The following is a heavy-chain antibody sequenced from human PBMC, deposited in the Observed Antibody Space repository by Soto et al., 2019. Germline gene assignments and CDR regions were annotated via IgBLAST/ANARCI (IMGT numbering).Heavy chain of an antibody. CDR3: ARVYVVRGVIDAFDI. CDR1: GGSSRSGGYS. J-gene: IGHJ3*02. V-gene: IGHV4-30-2*01. D-gene: IGHD3-10*01. Sequence: TSETLSLTCTVSGGSSRSGGYSWSWIRQPPGKGLEWIGYIYHSGSTYYNPSLKSRVTISVDRSKNQFSLKLSSVTAADTAVYYCARVYVVRGVIDAFDIWGQGTMVTVSS. CDR2: IYHSGST.